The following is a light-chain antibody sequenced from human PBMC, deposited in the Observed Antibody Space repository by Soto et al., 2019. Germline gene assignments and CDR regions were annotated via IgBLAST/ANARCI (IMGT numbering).Light chain of an antibody. Sequence: EIVWTQSPGTLSLSPGERATLSCRASQSVSSTYLAWYQQKPGQTPRPLIYGASSRATGIPDRFSGSGSGTDFTLTISRLEPEDFAVYYCQQYGSSPPITFGQGTRLEIK. CDR1: QSVSSTY. V-gene: IGKV3-20*01. J-gene: IGKJ5*01. CDR3: QQYGSSPPIT. CDR2: GAS.